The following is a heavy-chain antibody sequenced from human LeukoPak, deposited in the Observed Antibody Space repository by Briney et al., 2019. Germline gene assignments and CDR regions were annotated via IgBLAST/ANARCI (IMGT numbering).Heavy chain of an antibody. Sequence: SETLSLTCTVSGGSISSYYWSWIRQPPGKGLEWIGYIYYSGSTNYNPSLKSRVTISVDTSKNKFSLKLSSVTAADTAVYYCARRVVVITESGVNWFDPWGQGTLVTVSS. CDR1: GGSISSYY. CDR2: IYYSGST. V-gene: IGHV4-59*08. D-gene: IGHD3-22*01. CDR3: ARRVVVITESGVNWFDP. J-gene: IGHJ5*02.